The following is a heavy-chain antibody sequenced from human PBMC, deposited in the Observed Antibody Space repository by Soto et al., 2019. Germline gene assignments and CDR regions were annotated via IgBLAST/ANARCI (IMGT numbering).Heavy chain of an antibody. CDR3: ARTPSGYYPGGFDY. CDR1: GYTFTTYD. Sequence: GASVKVSCKASGYTFTTYDIGWVRQAPGQGLEWMGWISAYNGNTNYAQKLQGRVTMTTDTSTSTAYMELRSLRSDDTAVYYCARTPSGYYPGGFDYWGQGTLVTVSS. J-gene: IGHJ4*02. CDR2: ISAYNGNT. V-gene: IGHV1-18*01. D-gene: IGHD3-22*01.